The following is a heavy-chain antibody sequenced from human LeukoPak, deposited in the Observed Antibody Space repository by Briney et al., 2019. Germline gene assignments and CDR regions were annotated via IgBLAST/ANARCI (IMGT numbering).Heavy chain of an antibody. CDR1: GFTVRSNY. J-gene: IGHJ4*02. V-gene: IGHV3-66*01. CDR2: IYSGGST. Sequence: GGSLRLSCAASGFTVRSNYMSWVRQAPGKGLEWVSVIYSGGSTYYADSVKGRFTISRDNSKNTLYLQMNSLRAEDTAVYYCARDRDSLFDYWGQGTLVTVSS. CDR3: ARDRDSLFDY. D-gene: IGHD3-10*01.